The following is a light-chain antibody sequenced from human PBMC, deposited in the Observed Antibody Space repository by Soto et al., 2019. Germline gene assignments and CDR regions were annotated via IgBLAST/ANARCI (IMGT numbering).Light chain of an antibody. J-gene: IGLJ1*01. CDR2: DVS. CDR3: SSYTSSSNLDV. V-gene: IGLV2-14*01. CDR1: SSDVGGYNY. Sequence: QSALTQPASVSGSPGQSITISCTGTSSDVGGYNYVSWYQQHPGKAPKLMIYDVSNRPSGVSNRFSGSKSGNTASLTISGLQTEDEADDYCSSYTSSSNLDVFGTGTKAQRP.